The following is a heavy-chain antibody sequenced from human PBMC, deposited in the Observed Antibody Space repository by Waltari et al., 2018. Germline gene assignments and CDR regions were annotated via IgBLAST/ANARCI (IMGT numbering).Heavy chain of an antibody. CDR3: ARVLYDFWGGYHPNDVFDF. D-gene: IGHD3-3*01. CDR1: GYTFTGHV. V-gene: IGHV1-2*02. Sequence: QVHLVQSGAEVKKPGASVTVSCKASGYTFTGHVIHWVRQAPGQGLEWVGSVNPNTGDTYSAQKFAGSVTMTRDTYISTAYLDLSRLTSDDTAVYYCARVLYDFWGGYHPNDVFDFWGQGTVVIVSS. J-gene: IGHJ3*01. CDR2: VNPNTGDT.